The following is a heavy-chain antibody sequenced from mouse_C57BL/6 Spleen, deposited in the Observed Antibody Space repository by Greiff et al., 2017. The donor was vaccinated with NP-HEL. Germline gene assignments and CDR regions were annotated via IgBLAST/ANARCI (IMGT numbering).Heavy chain of an antibody. CDR2: ISYDGSN. CDR1: GYSITSGYY. V-gene: IGHV3-6*01. D-gene: IGHD4-1*01. J-gene: IGHJ3*01. Sequence: ESGPGLVKPSQSLSLTCSVTGYSITSGYYWNWIRQFPGNKLEWMGYISYDGSNNYNPSLKNRNSITRDTSKNQFFLKLNSVTTEDTATYYCALLGPFARWGQGTLVTVSA. CDR3: ALLGPFAR.